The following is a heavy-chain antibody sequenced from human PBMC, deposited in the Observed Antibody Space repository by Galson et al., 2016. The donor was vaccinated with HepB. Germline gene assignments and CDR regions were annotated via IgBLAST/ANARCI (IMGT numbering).Heavy chain of an antibody. D-gene: IGHD3-16*01. CDR2: ISSSSSTI. CDR1: GVTFRSYS. CDR3: ARGVTSFDL. J-gene: IGHJ3*01. V-gene: IGHV3-48*02. Sequence: SLRLSCAASGVTFRSYSMNWVRQTPGRGLESISYISSSSSTIFYADSVKGRFTISRDNANNSLFLQMNSLRNEDTVVYYCARGVTSFDLWGQGTMVTVSS.